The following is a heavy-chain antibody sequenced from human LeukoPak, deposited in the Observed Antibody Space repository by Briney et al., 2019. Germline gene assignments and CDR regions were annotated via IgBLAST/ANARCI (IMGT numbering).Heavy chain of an antibody. D-gene: IGHD1-14*01. CDR2: ISGSGDTL. CDR1: GFTFSSYE. V-gene: IGHV3-48*03. Sequence: GGSLRLSCAASGFTFSSYEMNWVRQAPGKGLEWVSYISGSGDTLYYADSVKGRFTISRDNSKNSLYLQMNSLRAEDTVVYYCARGLGPGPYFDCWGQGTLVTVSS. J-gene: IGHJ4*02. CDR3: ARGLGPGPYFDC.